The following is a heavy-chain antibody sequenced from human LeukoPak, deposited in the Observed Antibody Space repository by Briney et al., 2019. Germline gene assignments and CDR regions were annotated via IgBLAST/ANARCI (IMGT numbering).Heavy chain of an antibody. V-gene: IGHV4-4*09. CDR2: ISTSGST. CDR3: ASPRSGYRYTFDY. CDR1: AASISNYY. Sequence: SETLSLTCAVSAASISNYYWSWLRQAPGKGLEWIGYISTSGSTNYNPSLKSRVSISLETSKKRCSLNLNFVTAADTAVYYCASPRSGYRYTFDYWGQGALVTVSS. J-gene: IGHJ4*02. D-gene: IGHD3-22*01.